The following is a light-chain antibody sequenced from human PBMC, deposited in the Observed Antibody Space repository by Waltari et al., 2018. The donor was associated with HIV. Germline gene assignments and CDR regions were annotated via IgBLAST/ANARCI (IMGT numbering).Light chain of an antibody. V-gene: IGKV1-17*01. J-gene: IGKJ1*01. Sequence: IQMTQPPSSLSASVGARVTFTCRASQGIRNNLGWFQQKPGKAPQRLIFGASSLHPGVPSRFSGSGSGTEFTLTISSLQPEDFATYYCLQHNNYPRTFGRGTKVEIK. CDR2: GAS. CDR1: QGIRNN. CDR3: LQHNNYPRT.